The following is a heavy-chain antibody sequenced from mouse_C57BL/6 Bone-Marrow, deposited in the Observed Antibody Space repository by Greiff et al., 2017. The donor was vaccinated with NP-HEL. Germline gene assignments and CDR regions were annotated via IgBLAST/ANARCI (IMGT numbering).Heavy chain of an antibody. V-gene: IGHV5-6*01. CDR2: ISSGGSYT. J-gene: IGHJ4*01. CDR3: ARHGGYYAMDY. CDR1: GFPFSSYG. Sequence: EVMLVESGGDLVKPGGSLKLSCAASGFPFSSYGMSWVRQTPDKRLEWVATISSGGSYTYYPDSVKGRFTISRDNAKHTLYLQMSSLKSEDTAMYYCARHGGYYAMDYWGQGTSVTVSS.